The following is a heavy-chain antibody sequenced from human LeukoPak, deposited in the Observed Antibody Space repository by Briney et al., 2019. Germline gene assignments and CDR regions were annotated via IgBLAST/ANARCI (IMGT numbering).Heavy chain of an antibody. V-gene: IGHV4-34*01. CDR3: ARGGYDFWSGRLYYYYYMDV. Sequence: SETLSLTCAVYGASFSGYYWSWIRQPPGKGLEWIGEINHSGSTNYNPSLKSRVTISVDTSKNQFSLKLSSVTAADTAVYYCARGGYDFWSGRLYYYYYMDVWGKGTTVTVSS. D-gene: IGHD3-3*01. CDR1: GASFSGYY. CDR2: INHSGST. J-gene: IGHJ6*03.